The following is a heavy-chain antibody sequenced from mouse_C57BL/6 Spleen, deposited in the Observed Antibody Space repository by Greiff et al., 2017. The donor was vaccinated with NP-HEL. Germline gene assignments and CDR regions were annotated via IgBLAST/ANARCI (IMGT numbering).Heavy chain of an antibody. J-gene: IGHJ1*03. Sequence: QVQQQQSGAELVKGGEEGKRRGKGEGGAWGRGGVGGVWERPGKGLEWIGQLYPGDGDTNYNGKFKGKATLTADKSSSTAYMQLSSLTSEDSAVYFCARGGDFDVWGTGTTVTVSS. CDR1: GGAWGRGG. V-gene: IGHV1-80*01. CDR3: ARGGDFDV. CDR2: LYPGDGDT.